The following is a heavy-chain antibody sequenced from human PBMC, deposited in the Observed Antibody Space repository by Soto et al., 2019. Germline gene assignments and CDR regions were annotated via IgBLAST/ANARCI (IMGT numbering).Heavy chain of an antibody. D-gene: IGHD2-8*01. CDR3: ARDGRDCADGVCYFHH. V-gene: IGHV3-23*01. CDR2: ISGGAENA. J-gene: IGHJ1*01. CDR1: GFTFSNYA. Sequence: EVQLLESGGGLVQPGGSLRLSCAASGFTFSNYAMNWVRQAPGKGLEWVSVISGGAENAYYADSVKGRFTISRDNAKNSLYLQMNSLRDGDTAVYYCARDGRDCADGVCYFHHWGQGTLVTVSS.